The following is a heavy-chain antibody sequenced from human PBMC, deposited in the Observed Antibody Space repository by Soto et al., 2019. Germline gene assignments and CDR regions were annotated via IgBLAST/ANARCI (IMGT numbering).Heavy chain of an antibody. Sequence: PSETLSLTCAVYGGSFSGNYWTWLRQSPGRGLEWIGYISYSGSTYYNPSLKSRVTISADTSKNQFSLRMNSMIAADTAVYYCARADPDASVGYWGQGTLVTVSS. J-gene: IGHJ4*02. CDR2: ISYSGST. V-gene: IGHV4-59*01. CDR1: GGSFSGNY. CDR3: ARADPDASVGY. D-gene: IGHD2-15*01.